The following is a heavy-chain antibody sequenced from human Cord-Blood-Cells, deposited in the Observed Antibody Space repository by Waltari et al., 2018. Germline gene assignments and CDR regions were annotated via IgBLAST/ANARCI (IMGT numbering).Heavy chain of an antibody. J-gene: IGHJ4*02. CDR1: GGSFSGYY. V-gene: IGHV4-34*01. Sequence: QVQLQQWGAGRLKPSETLSLTCAVYGGSFSGYYWSWIRQPPGKGLEWVGEINHRGSTNYNPALKSRVTISVDTSKNQFSLKLSSGTAADTAVYYCARGQGPAGDPGFDYWGQGTLVTVSS. D-gene: IGHD7-27*01. CDR3: ARGQGPAGDPGFDY. CDR2: INHRGST.